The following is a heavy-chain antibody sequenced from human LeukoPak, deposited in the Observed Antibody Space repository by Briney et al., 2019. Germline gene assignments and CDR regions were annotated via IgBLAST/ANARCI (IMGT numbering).Heavy chain of an antibody. J-gene: IGHJ4*02. Sequence: GTLSLTCAVSGGSVSSNNWWSWVRQPPGKGLEWVSTISDSDETTSYADSVKGRFTISRDNAENSVYLQMSSLRAEDTAVYFCGRDSVRVAPAAPDYWGQGTLVTVSS. V-gene: IGHV3-21*06. CDR2: ISDSDETT. CDR1: GGSVSSNNW. CDR3: GRDSVRVAPAAPDY. D-gene: IGHD2-2*01.